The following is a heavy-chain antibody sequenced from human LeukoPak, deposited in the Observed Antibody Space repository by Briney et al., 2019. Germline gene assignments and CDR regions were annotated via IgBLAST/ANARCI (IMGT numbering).Heavy chain of an antibody. Sequence: PGGXLRLSCVASGFTFSTYAMSWVRQAPGKGLEWVSAISGSGSGGVTYYADSVKGRFTISRDNSKNTLYLQMNSLRAEDTAAYYCAKDSCGSTTCYWDYWGQGTLVTVSS. J-gene: IGHJ4*02. CDR1: GFTFSTYA. CDR3: AKDSCGSTTCYWDY. V-gene: IGHV3-23*01. CDR2: ISGSGSGGVT. D-gene: IGHD2-2*01.